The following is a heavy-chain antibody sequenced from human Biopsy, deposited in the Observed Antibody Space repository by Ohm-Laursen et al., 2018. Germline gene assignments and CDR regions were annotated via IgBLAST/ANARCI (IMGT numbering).Heavy chain of an antibody. CDR3: ARDQSGLRGINWYFDL. D-gene: IGHD5/OR15-5a*01. CDR2: IWYDGSNK. J-gene: IGHJ2*01. V-gene: IGHV3-33*01. CDR1: GFTFSNYG. Sequence: SLRLSCTASGFTFSNYGMHWVRQAPGKGLEWVALIWYDGSNKNSEDSVNGRFTVSRDNSKNTLFLQMNNLRAEDTAVYYCARDQSGLRGINWYFDLWGRGTLVTVSS.